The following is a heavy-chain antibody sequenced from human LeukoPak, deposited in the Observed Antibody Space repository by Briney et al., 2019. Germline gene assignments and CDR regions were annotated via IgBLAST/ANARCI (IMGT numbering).Heavy chain of an antibody. J-gene: IGHJ4*02. Sequence: GGSLRLSCAASGFTFTSYWMHWVRQAPGKGLVWVSRIHTDGSGTTYADSVKGRFTISRDNAKNTLYLQMNSLRAEGTAVYYCACDRGYSFDFWGQGTLVTVSS. D-gene: IGHD5-24*01. CDR1: GFTFTSYW. CDR3: ACDRGYSFDF. CDR2: IHTDGSGT. V-gene: IGHV3-74*01.